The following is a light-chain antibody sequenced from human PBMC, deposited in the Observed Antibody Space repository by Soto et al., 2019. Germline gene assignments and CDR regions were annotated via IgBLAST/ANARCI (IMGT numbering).Light chain of an antibody. V-gene: IGKV1-9*01. J-gene: IGKJ1*01. CDR1: QGISSY. CDR2: AAS. Sequence: DIKLTQSPSFLSASVGDRVTITCRASQGISSYLAWYQQKPGKAPNLLIYAASTLQSGVPSRFSGSGSGTEFTLTISSLQPEDFTTYYGQQLNSYPRTFGQGTKVEIK. CDR3: QQLNSYPRT.